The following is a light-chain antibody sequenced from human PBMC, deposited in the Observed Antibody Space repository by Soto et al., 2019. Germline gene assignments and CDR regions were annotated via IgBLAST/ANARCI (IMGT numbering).Light chain of an antibody. J-gene: IGKJ1*01. CDR2: GAS. CDR1: QSVSSCY. Sequence: EIVLTQSAGTVSLSSGERATLSCRASQSVSSCYLAWYPQIPGHSPRLLIYGASRRATGIPDRFSGSGPGTGFTPTSSRLEPEDFAVYYCQQYRIPRPTFGQQTQVQIK. CDR3: QQYRIPRPT. V-gene: IGKV3-20*01.